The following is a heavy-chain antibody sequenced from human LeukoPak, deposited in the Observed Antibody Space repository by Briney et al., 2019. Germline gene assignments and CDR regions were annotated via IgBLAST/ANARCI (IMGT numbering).Heavy chain of an antibody. CDR2: IIPILGIA. CDR1: GGTFSSYA. Sequence: ASVKVSCKASGGTFSSYAISWVRQAPGQGLEWMGRIIPILGIANYAQKFQGRVTITADKSTSTAYMELSSLRSEDTAVYYCARDRGYSGSYYDFDYWGQGTLVTVSS. J-gene: IGHJ4*02. D-gene: IGHD1-26*01. V-gene: IGHV1-69*04. CDR3: ARDRGYSGSYYDFDY.